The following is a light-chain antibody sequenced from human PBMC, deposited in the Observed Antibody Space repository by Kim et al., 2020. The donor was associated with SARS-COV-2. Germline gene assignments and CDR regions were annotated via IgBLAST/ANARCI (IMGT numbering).Light chain of an antibody. CDR2: YDS. V-gene: IGLV3-21*04. J-gene: IGLJ2*01. CDR1: NIGSKS. Sequence: APGKTARITCGGNNIGSKSVHWYQQKPGQAPVLVIYYDSDRPSGIPERFSGSNSGNTATLTISRVEAGDEADYYCQVWDSSSDLVFGGGTKLTVL. CDR3: QVWDSSSDLV.